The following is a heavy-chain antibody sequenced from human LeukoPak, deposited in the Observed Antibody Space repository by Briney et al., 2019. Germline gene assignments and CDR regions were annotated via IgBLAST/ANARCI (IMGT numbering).Heavy chain of an antibody. CDR3: AKDRAPFCGGDCYSGYFQH. V-gene: IGHV3-30*18. Sequence: PGRSLRLSCAASGFTFSSYGMHWVRRAPGKGLEWVAVISYDGSNKYYADSVKGRFTISRDNSKNTLYLQMNSLRAEDTAVYYCAKDRAPFCGGDCYSGYFQHWGQGTLVTVSS. D-gene: IGHD2-21*02. J-gene: IGHJ1*01. CDR2: ISYDGSNK. CDR1: GFTFSSYG.